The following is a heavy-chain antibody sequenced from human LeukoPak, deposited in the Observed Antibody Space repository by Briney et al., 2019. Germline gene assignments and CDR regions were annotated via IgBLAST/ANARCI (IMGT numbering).Heavy chain of an antibody. J-gene: IGHJ4*02. CDR2: IIPILGIA. CDR1: GYTFTSYA. D-gene: IGHD3-10*01. CDR3: ASSGSGSYAGPFDY. Sequence: ASVKVSCKASGYTFTSYAISWVRQAPGQGLEWMGRIIPILGIANYAQKFQGRVTITADKSTSTAYMELSSLRSEDTAVYYCASSGSGSYAGPFDYWGQGTLVTVSS. V-gene: IGHV1-69*04.